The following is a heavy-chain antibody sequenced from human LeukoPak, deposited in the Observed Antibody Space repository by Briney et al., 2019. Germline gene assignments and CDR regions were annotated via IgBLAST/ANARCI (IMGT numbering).Heavy chain of an antibody. CDR2: ISSSSRTI. CDR3: AKEGAAY. J-gene: IGHJ4*02. CDR1: GFTFSSYR. V-gene: IGHV3-48*01. Sequence: GGSLRLSCAASGFTFSSYRMNWVRQAPGKGLEWLSYISSSSRTIYYADSVKGRFTISRDNSKNTLYLQMNSLRAEDTAVYYCAKEGAAYWGQGTLVTVSS. D-gene: IGHD6-25*01.